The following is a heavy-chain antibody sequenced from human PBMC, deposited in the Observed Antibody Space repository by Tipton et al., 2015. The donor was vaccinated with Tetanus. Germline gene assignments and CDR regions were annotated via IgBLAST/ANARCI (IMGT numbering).Heavy chain of an antibody. CDR2: SWYDGTDQ. J-gene: IGHJ4*02. CDR1: GFIFSSYG. Sequence: SLRLSCAASGFIFSSYGIHWVRQAPGKGLEWVADSWYDGTDQYYADSVKGRFTLSRDNSKNTLYLEMNSLRAEDTALYYCAREADCSGGSCFSGDFDNWGQGTQVTVSS. CDR3: AREADCSGGSCFSGDFDN. V-gene: IGHV3-33*01. D-gene: IGHD2-15*01.